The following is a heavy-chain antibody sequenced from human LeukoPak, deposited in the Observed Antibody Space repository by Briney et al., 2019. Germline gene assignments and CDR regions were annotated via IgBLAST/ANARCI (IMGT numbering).Heavy chain of an antibody. D-gene: IGHD5-12*01. CDR3: ARASVVATGPDY. CDR1: GFTLSSYW. Sequence: GGSLRLSCAASGFTLSSYWMHWVRQAPGKGLVWVSRINNDGSTTNYADSVKGRFTISRDNAKNTLYLQMNSLRAEDTAVYYCARASVVATGPDYWGQGTLVTVSS. V-gene: IGHV3-74*01. J-gene: IGHJ4*02. CDR2: INNDGSTT.